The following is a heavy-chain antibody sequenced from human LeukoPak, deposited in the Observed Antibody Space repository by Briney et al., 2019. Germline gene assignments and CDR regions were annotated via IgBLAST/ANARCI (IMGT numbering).Heavy chain of an antibody. CDR1: GFTFSSYG. Sequence: GGTLRLSGAASGFTFSSYGMHWVRQARGKGLEWVAFIRYDGSNKYYADSVKGRFTISRDNSKNTLYLQMNSLRAEDTAVYYCAKDTMRYCSSTSCAYFDYWGPGTLVTVSS. V-gene: IGHV3-30*02. CDR2: IRYDGSNK. CDR3: AKDTMRYCSSTSCAYFDY. J-gene: IGHJ4*02. D-gene: IGHD2-2*01.